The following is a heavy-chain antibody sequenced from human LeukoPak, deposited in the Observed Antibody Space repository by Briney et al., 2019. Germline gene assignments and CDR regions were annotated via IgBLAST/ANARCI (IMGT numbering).Heavy chain of an antibody. D-gene: IGHD3-22*01. Sequence: GGSLRLSCAASGFTFSIYGMHWVRQAPGKGLEWVAVISYEGSKKFYADSVKGRFTISRDNAKNTLYLQMNSLRAEDTAVYYCARNPDRNYYYYYGMDVWGQGTTVTVSS. V-gene: IGHV3-30*03. J-gene: IGHJ6*02. CDR1: GFTFSIYG. CDR3: ARNPDRNYYYYYGMDV. CDR2: ISYEGSKK.